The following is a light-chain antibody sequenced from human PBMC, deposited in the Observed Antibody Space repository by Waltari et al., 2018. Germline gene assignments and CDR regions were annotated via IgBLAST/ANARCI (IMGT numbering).Light chain of an antibody. CDR3: QSYDNSLSGSA. CDR1: SPNIVAGYG. CDR2: TNN. J-gene: IGLJ3*02. Sequence: QSVLTQPPSVSGAPGQRVTIPCTGSSPNIVAGYGVHWYHQLPGTAPKLLIYTNNNRASGVPDRFSGSKSGTSASLAISRLQSEDEAHYYCQSYDNSLSGSAFGGGTKVTVL. V-gene: IGLV1-40*01.